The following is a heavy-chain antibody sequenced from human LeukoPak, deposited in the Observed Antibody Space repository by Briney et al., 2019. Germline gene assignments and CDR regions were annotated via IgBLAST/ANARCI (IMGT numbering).Heavy chain of an antibody. CDR2: IHTSGSS. J-gene: IGHJ4*02. CDR3: ARGSSGARFDY. D-gene: IGHD2-15*01. CDR1: GGSISNYY. Sequence: PSETLSLTYTVSGGSISNYYWSWIRQPAGEGLEWIGRIHTSGSSNCNPSLKSRVTMSVDTSKNQFSLKLTSVTAADTAVYYCARGSSGARFDYWGQGTLVTVSS. V-gene: IGHV4-4*07.